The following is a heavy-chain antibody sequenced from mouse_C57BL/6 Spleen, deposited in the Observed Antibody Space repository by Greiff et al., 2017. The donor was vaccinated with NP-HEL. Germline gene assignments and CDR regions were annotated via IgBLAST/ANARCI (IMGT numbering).Heavy chain of an antibody. CDR3: ARRWDYAMDY. D-gene: IGHD2-3*01. Sequence: QVQLQQPGAELVKPGASVKLSCKASGYTFTSYWMHWVKQRPGRGLGWIGRIDPNSGGTKYNGKFKSKATLTVDKPSSTAYMQLSSLTSEDSAVYYCARRWDYAMDYWGQGTSVTVSS. CDR1: GYTFTSYW. J-gene: IGHJ4*01. CDR2: IDPNSGGT. V-gene: IGHV1-72*01.